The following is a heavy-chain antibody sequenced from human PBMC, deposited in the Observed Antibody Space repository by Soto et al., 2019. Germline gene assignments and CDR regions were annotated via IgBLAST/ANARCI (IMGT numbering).Heavy chain of an antibody. V-gene: IGHV5-51*01. CDR3: ARQSIAAAGTFLYYGMDV. D-gene: IGHD6-13*01. CDR1: GYSFTSYW. Sequence: GESLKISCTGSGYSFTSYWIGWVRQMPGKGLEWMGIIYPGDSDTRYSPSFQGQVTISADKSISTAYLQWSSLKASDTAMYYCARQSIAAAGTFLYYGMDVWGQGTTDTVSS. J-gene: IGHJ6*02. CDR2: IYPGDSDT.